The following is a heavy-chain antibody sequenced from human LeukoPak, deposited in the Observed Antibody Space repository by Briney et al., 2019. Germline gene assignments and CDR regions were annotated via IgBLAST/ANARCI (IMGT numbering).Heavy chain of an antibody. Sequence: GESLRLSCTASGFAFSNHAISWVRQAPGKRLEWVSSISISGGTTYYADSVKGRFTISRENSKSTLYLQMNSLRADDTAVYYCANEIRPNDYWGQGTLVTVSS. J-gene: IGHJ4*02. CDR2: ISISGGTT. CDR1: GFAFSNHA. V-gene: IGHV3-23*01. CDR3: ANEIRPNDY. D-gene: IGHD4-17*01.